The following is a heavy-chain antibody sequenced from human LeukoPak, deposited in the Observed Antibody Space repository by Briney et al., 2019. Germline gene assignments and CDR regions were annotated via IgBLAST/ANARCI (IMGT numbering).Heavy chain of an antibody. CDR3: ARPTGYCSGGTCRRAHYYYGMDV. Sequence: GGSLRLSCAASAFTFNTYYMHWVRQAPGKGLVWVSRNNSDGTSTSYADSVKGRFSVSRDNAKNTLYLQMKSLRAEDTAVYYCARPTGYCSGGTCRRAHYYYGMDVWGQGTTVTVSS. J-gene: IGHJ6*02. CDR2: NNSDGTST. V-gene: IGHV3-74*01. D-gene: IGHD2-15*01. CDR1: AFTFNTYY.